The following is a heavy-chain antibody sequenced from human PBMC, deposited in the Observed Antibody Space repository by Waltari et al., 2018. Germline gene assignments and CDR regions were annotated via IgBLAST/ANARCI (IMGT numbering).Heavy chain of an antibody. V-gene: IGHV3-9*01. Sequence: EVQLVESGGGLVQPVRSRSLPWAACGFTFVEYAFHWGRQAPGRGPEWVSGISWNSGSIGYADSVKGRFTISRDNAKNSLYLQMNSLRAEDTALYYCAKDSPNAFDIWGQGTMVTVSS. J-gene: IGHJ3*02. CDR3: AKDSPNAFDI. CDR2: ISWNSGSI. CDR1: GFTFVEYA.